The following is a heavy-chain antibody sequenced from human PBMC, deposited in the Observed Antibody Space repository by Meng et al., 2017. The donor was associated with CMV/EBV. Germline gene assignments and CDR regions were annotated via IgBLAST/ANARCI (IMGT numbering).Heavy chain of an antibody. D-gene: IGHD6-6*01. CDR3: ARDRMVAAHPRYYYYGMDV. CDR2: ISSSGSTI. CDR1: GFTFSSYE. Sequence: GESLKISCAASGFTFSSYEMNWVRQAPGKGLEWVSYISSSGSTIYSADSVKGRFTISRDNAKNSLYLQMNSLRAEDTAVYYCARDRMVAAHPRYYYYGMDVWGQGTTVTVSS. J-gene: IGHJ6*02. V-gene: IGHV3-48*03.